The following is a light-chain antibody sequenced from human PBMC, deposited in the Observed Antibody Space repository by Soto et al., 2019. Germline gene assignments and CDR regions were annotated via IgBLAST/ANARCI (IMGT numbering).Light chain of an antibody. J-gene: IGLJ1*01. CDR2: DVA. V-gene: IGLV2-14*03. CDR1: SSDVGGSSF. CDR3: VSYTSSTTYV. Sequence: QSVLTQPASVSDSPGQSITISCTGTSSDVGGSSFVSWYQQHPGKPPKLIIYDVANRPSGVSNRFSGSKSGSTASLIISRLQTEDEADYYCVSYTSSTTYVFGTGTKVT.